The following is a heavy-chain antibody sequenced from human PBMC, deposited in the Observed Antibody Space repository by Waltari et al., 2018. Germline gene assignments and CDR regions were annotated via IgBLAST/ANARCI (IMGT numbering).Heavy chain of an antibody. V-gene: IGHV1-2*02. CDR2: INPNSGAQ. CDR3: ARPRDYGDYGDAFDI. D-gene: IGHD4-17*01. Sequence: QVQLMQSGAEMKKPGASVRVSCKASGYIFTAYYIHWVRQAPGQGLEWMGWINPNSGAQNYDQKLQGRVTMTRDTAISTAYMELSRLRSDDTAVYYGARPRDYGDYGDAFDIWGQGTLVTVSP. CDR1: GYIFTAYY. J-gene: IGHJ3*02.